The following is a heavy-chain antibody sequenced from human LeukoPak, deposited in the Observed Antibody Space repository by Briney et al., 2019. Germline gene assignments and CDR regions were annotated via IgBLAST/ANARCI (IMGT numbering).Heavy chain of an antibody. CDR2: INPNSGGT. V-gene: IGHV1-2*02. CDR1: GYTFTGYY. J-gene: IGHJ4*02. Sequence: GASLKLSCKASGYTFTGYYMRWVRQAPGQGLEWMGWINPNSGGTNYAQKFQGRVTMTRDTSTTYLELRRLTSDDTAVYYCARVYSGYEAFDYWGQGTLVTVSS. CDR3: ARVYSGYEAFDY. D-gene: IGHD5-12*01.